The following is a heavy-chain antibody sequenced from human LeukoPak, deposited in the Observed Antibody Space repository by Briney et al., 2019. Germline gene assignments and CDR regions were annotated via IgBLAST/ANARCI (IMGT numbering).Heavy chain of an antibody. CDR3: ARGDLELRDFDY. D-gene: IGHD1-7*01. CDR1: GGSISSSSYY. V-gene: IGHV4-39*07. Sequence: SETLSLTCTVSGGSISSSSYYWGWIRQPPGKGLEWIGEINHSGSTNYNPSLKSRVTISVDTSKNQFSLKLSSVTAADTAVYYCARGDLELRDFDYWSQGTLVTVSS. J-gene: IGHJ4*02. CDR2: INHSGST.